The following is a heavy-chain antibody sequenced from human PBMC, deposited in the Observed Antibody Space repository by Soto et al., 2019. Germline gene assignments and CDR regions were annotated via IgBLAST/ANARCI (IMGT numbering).Heavy chain of an antibody. D-gene: IGHD3-10*01. CDR2: IYYSGST. CDR3: ARVEVRGVRIDY. V-gene: IGHV4-30-4*01. Sequence: SETLSLTRTVSGGPISSGDYYWSWIRQPPGKGLEWIGYIYYSGSTYYNPSLKSRVTISVDTSKNQFSLKLSSVTAADTAVYYCARVEVRGVRIDYWGQGTLVTVAS. CDR1: GGPISSGDYY. J-gene: IGHJ4*02.